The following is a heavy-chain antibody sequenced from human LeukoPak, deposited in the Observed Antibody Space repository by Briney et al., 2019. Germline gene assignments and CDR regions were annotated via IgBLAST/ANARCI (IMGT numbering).Heavy chain of an antibody. D-gene: IGHD6-13*01. Sequence: PGGSLRLSCAASGFTFSRFSMNWVRQAPGKGLEWVSSISSSGSTIYYADSVKGRFTISRDNAKNSLYLQMNSLRAEDTAVYYCASILTPSSWGRTESNYWGQGTLVTVSS. CDR2: ISSSGSTI. CDR1: GFTFSRFS. J-gene: IGHJ4*02. CDR3: ASILTPSSWGRTESNY. V-gene: IGHV3-48*04.